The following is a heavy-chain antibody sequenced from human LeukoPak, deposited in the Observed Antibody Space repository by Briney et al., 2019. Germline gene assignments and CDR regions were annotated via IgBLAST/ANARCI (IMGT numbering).Heavy chain of an antibody. J-gene: IGHJ2*01. CDR2: ISASGNTI. CDR1: GFTFSSYE. CDR3: ASRWPYYWYFDL. Sequence: RESLRLSCAASGFTFSSYEMNWVRQAPGQGLEWVSYISASGNTIYYADSLKGRFTISRDNAKNSLYLQMNSLRAEDTAVYYCASRWPYYWYFDLWGRGTLVTVSS. V-gene: IGHV3-48*03. D-gene: IGHD4-23*01.